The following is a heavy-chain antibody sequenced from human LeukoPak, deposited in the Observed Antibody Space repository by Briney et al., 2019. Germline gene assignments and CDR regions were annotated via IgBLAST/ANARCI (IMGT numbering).Heavy chain of an antibody. CDR3: ARDCSGGGCYLSFDY. V-gene: IGHV4-30-4*01. J-gene: IGHJ4*02. Sequence: SETLSLTCTVSGGSISSGDYYWSWIRQPPGKGLEWIGYIYYSGSTYYNPSLKSRVTISVDTSKNQFSLKLSSVTAADTAVYYCARDCSGGGCYLSFDYWGQGTLVTVSS. CDR2: IYYSGST. CDR1: GGSISSGDYY. D-gene: IGHD2-15*01.